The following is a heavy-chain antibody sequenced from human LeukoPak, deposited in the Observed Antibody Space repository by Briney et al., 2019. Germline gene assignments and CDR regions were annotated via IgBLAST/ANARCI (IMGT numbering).Heavy chain of an antibody. V-gene: IGHV3-23*01. D-gene: IGHD1-26*01. Sequence: GGSLRLSCAASGFTFSSYAMSWVRQAPGKGLEWVSAVSGSGGSTYYADSVKGRFTISRDNSKNTLFLQMNSLRAEDSGVYYCARDLAKGRYFDYWGQGTLVTVSS. J-gene: IGHJ4*02. CDR3: ARDLAKGRYFDY. CDR1: GFTFSSYA. CDR2: VSGSGGST.